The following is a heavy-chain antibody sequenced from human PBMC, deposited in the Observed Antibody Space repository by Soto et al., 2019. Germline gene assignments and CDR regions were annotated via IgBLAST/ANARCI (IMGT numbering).Heavy chain of an antibody. D-gene: IGHD6-13*01. CDR3: ARGGLAAAGERFDY. V-gene: IGHV1-46*01. CDR1: GYIFTSYY. Sequence: QVQLVQSGAEVEKPGASVKVSCKASGYIFTSYYMHWVRQAPGQGLEWLGIINPTGGSTSYAQKFQGRVTMTRDASTSTVYMELSSLRSEDTAVYYCARGGLAAAGERFDYWGQGTLVTVSS. CDR2: INPTGGST. J-gene: IGHJ4*02.